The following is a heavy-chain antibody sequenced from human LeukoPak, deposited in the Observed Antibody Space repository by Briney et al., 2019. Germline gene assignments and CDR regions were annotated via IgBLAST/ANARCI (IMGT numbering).Heavy chain of an antibody. Sequence: SETLSLTCAVYGGSFSGYYWSWIRQPPGKGLEWIGEINHSGSTNYNPSLKSRVTISVDTSKNQFSLKLSSVTAADTAVYYCARLEGVLRYFVVPTPQRHNWFDPWGQGTLVTVSS. D-gene: IGHD3-9*01. V-gene: IGHV4-34*01. J-gene: IGHJ5*02. CDR1: GGSFSGYY. CDR2: INHSGST. CDR3: ARLEGVLRYFVVPTPQRHNWFDP.